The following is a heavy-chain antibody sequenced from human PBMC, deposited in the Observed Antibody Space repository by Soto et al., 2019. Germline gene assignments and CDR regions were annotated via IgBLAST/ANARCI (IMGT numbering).Heavy chain of an antibody. J-gene: IGHJ4*02. D-gene: IGHD3-22*01. CDR1: GFTFGDYA. CDR3: TTGLSNGYYNFDY. V-gene: IGHV3-15*01. CDR2: IKGEADGGTT. Sequence: PGGSLRLSCTASGFTFGDYAMSRFRQAPGKGLEWVGRIKGEADGGTTDYAAPVKGRITISRDHSKDTLYLQMNSLKTEDTAVYYCTTGLSNGYYNFDYWGQGTPVTVSS.